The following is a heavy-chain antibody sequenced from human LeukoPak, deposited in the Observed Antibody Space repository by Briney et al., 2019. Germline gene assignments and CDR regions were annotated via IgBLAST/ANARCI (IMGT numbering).Heavy chain of an antibody. Sequence: GGSLRLSCAASGFTFSSYAMNWVRQAPGKGLEWVSGINGGGGSTYYADSVKGRFTISRDNSKNTLYLQMNSLRAEDTAVYYCARLGGATRFDYWGQGTLVTVSS. CDR1: GFTFSSYA. CDR3: ARLGGATRFDY. CDR2: INGGGGST. D-gene: IGHD1-26*01. J-gene: IGHJ4*02. V-gene: IGHV3-23*01.